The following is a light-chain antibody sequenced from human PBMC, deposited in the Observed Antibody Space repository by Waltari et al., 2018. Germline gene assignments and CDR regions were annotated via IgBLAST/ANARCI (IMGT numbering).Light chain of an antibody. CDR2: KTN. CDR3: LVYMGSGIWV. Sequence: QTVVTQEPSLSVSPGGTVTLTCAFSSGSFSTTSYVSWYQQTPGQPPRTLVFKTNTRSSGVPDRFSGSILGNKVALTITGAQAEDESDYYCLVYMGSGIWVFGGGTKLTVL. CDR1: SGSFSTTSY. J-gene: IGLJ3*02. V-gene: IGLV8-61*01.